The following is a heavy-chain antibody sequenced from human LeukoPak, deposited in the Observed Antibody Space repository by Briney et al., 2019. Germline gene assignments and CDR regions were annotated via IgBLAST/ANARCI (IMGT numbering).Heavy chain of an antibody. V-gene: IGHV3-23*01. CDR2: ISGSGGST. CDR3: AKSPGWQAPYYMDV. CDR1: GFTFSNYA. Sequence: PGGSLRLSCAASGFTFSNYAMSWVRQAPGKGLEWVSGISGSGGSTYYADSVKGRFTISRDNSTNTLYLQMNSLRADDTAVFYCAKSPGWQAPYYMDVWGKGTTVTVSS. J-gene: IGHJ6*03.